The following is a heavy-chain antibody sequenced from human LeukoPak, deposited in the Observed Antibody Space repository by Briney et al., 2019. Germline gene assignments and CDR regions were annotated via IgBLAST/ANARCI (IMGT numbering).Heavy chain of an antibody. CDR2: IYYSGST. D-gene: IGHD6-13*01. CDR1: GGSISSSSYY. Sequence: SETLSLTCTVSGGSISSSSYYWGWIRQPPGKGLEWIGSIYYSGSTYYNPSLKSRVTISVGTSKNQFSLKLSSVTAADTAVYYCASVRSGQLVRLFDYWGQGTLVTVSS. J-gene: IGHJ4*02. CDR3: ASVRSGQLVRLFDY. V-gene: IGHV4-39*07.